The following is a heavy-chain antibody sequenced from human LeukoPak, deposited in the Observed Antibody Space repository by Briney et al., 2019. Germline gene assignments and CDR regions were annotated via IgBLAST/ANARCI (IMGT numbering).Heavy chain of an antibody. J-gene: IGHJ6*03. V-gene: IGHV3-48*01. CDR1: GFTFSTYS. CDR2: IRSRDRTI. Sequence: PGGSLRLSCAASGFTFSTYSINWVRQAPGKGLEWVSYIRSRDRTIYYADSVKGRFTISRDNSKNTLYLQMNSLRAEDTAVYYCAEGAIYYYYMDVWGKGTTVTISS. CDR3: AEGAIYYYYMDV. D-gene: IGHD4/OR15-4a*01.